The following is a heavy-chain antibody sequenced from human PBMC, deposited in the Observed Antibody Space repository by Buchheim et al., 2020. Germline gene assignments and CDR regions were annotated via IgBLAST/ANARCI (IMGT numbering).Heavy chain of an antibody. CDR3: ARRSSWQESYYYYYGMDV. J-gene: IGHJ6*02. V-gene: IGHV4-39*07. Sequence: QLPLQESGPGLVKPSETLSLTCTVSGGSISSSSYYWGWIRQPPGKGLEWIGSIYYSGSTYYNPSLKSRVTISVDTSKNQFSLKLSSVTAADTAVYYCARRSSWQESYYYYYGMDVWGQGTT. CDR1: GGSISSSSYY. D-gene: IGHD6-13*01. CDR2: IYYSGST.